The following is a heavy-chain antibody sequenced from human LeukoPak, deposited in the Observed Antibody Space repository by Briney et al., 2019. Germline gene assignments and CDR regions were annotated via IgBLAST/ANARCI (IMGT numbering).Heavy chain of an antibody. CDR1: GFTFSSYS. CDR3: ARSAAAGFSYYSYYMDV. D-gene: IGHD6-13*01. J-gene: IGHJ6*03. Sequence: GGSLRLSCTASGFTFSSYSMNWVRQAPGKGLEWVSSISTSSSYIYYADSVKGRFTISRDNARNLLYLQMNTLRAEDTAVYYCARSAAAGFSYYSYYMDVWGKGTTVTISS. V-gene: IGHV3-21*01. CDR2: ISTSSSYI.